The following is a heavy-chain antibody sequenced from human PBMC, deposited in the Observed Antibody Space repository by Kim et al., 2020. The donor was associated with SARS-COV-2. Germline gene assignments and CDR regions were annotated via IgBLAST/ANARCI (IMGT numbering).Heavy chain of an antibody. J-gene: IGHJ4*02. CDR1: GFMFTSYG. CDR3: ARDGRDIAVPITTFDY. V-gene: IGHV3-33*08. CDR2: VSYDGSYD. D-gene: IGHD2-21*01. Sequence: GGSLRLSCGASGFMFTSYGMHWVRQAPGKGLEWVAVVSYDGSYDYYADSVKGRFTVSRDNFKNTVYLQMNNLRAGDTTRYYCARDGRDIAVPITTFDYWGQGTLVTVSS.